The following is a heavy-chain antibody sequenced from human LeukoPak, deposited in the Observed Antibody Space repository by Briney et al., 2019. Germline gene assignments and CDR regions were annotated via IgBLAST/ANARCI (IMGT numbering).Heavy chain of an antibody. D-gene: IGHD1-7*01. CDR1: GGSISSYY. CDR3: ARDQGGTTSYYYYYMDV. V-gene: IGHV4-59*12. CDR2: IYYSGST. J-gene: IGHJ6*03. Sequence: SETLSLTCTVSGGSISSYYWSWIRQPPGKGLEWIGYIYYSGSTNYNPSLKSRVTISVDTSKNQFSLKLSSVTAADTAVYYCARDQGGTTSYYYYYMDVWGKGTTVTVSS.